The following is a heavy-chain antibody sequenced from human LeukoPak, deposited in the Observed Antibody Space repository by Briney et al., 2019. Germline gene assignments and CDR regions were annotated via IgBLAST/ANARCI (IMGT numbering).Heavy chain of an antibody. Sequence: PGGSLTLSCAASGFTFSSYAMSWVRQAPGKGLKWVSSMNGSGGSTYYADSVKGRFTISRDNSENTLYLQMNSLRAEDTAVYYCAKQLGDILTGYSFDYWGQGTRVTVSS. V-gene: IGHV3-23*01. CDR1: GFTFSSYA. D-gene: IGHD3-9*01. CDR3: AKQLGDILTGYSFDY. CDR2: MNGSGGST. J-gene: IGHJ4*02.